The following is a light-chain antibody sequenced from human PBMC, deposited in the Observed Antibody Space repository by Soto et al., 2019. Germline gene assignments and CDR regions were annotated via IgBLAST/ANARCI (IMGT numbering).Light chain of an antibody. V-gene: IGKV3-20*01. CDR3: QQYGNSPLT. CDR2: GAS. Sequence: EIVLTQSPGTLSLSPGERATLSCRASQSVSSSYLAWYQQKPGQAPRLLIYGASTRPTGIPDRFSGSGSGTDFTLTISRLEPEDFTVYYCQQYGNSPLTFGGGTKVEIK. CDR1: QSVSSSY. J-gene: IGKJ4*01.